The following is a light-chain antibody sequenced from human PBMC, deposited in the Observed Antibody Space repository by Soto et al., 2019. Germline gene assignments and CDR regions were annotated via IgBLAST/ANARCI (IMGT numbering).Light chain of an antibody. CDR3: QQYGSSRWT. CDR2: GAS. CDR1: QSVSSSY. V-gene: IGKV3-20*01. J-gene: IGKJ1*01. Sequence: EIVLTQSPGTLSLSPGERATLSCRASQSVSSSYLAWYQQNRGQAPRLLIYGASSRAPGIPDRFGGSGSGTDLTLTISRLEPEDFAVYSCQQYGSSRWTFGQGTKVEIK.